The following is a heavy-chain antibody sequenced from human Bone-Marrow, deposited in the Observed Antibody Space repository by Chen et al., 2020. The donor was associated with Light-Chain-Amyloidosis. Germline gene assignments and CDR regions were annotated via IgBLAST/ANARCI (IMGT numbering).Heavy chain of an antibody. V-gene: IGHV5-51*01. D-gene: IGHD5-12*01. CDR1: GYTFPNYW. Sequence: EVQLEQSGPEVKKPGESRKISCKGTGYTFPNYWIGWVRQMPGKGLEWLGVIYPDDSDARYSPSLEGQVTISADKSITTAYLQWRSLKASDTAMYYCARRRDGYNFDYWGQGTLVTVSS. CDR3: ARRRDGYNFDY. CDR2: IYPDDSDA. J-gene: IGHJ4*02.